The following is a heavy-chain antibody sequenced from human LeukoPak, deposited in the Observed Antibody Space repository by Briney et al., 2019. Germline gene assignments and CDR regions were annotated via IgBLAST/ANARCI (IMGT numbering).Heavy chain of an antibody. CDR1: GGSISSYY. J-gene: IGHJ4*02. D-gene: IGHD6-25*01. Sequence: SETLSRTCTVSGGSISSYYWSWIRQPPGKGLEWIGYIYYSGSTNYNPSLKSRVTISVDTSKNQFTLKLNSVTAADTAVYYCARRDSSGVVPRWDYWGQGTLVTVSS. V-gene: IGHV4-59*08. CDR3: ARRDSSGVVPRWDY. CDR2: IYYSGST.